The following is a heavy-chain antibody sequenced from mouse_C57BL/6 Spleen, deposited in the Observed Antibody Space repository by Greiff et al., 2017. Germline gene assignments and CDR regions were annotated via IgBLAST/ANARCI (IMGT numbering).Heavy chain of an antibody. D-gene: IGHD3-3*01. Sequence: QVQLQQPGAELVKPGASVKLSCKASGYTFTSYWMHWVKQRPGQGLEWIGMIHPNSGSTNYNEKFKSKATLTVDKSSSTAYMQLSSLTSEDSAVYYCARRDVNGMYFDDWGKGTTVTVS. V-gene: IGHV1-64*01. CDR3: ARRDVNGMYFDD. J-gene: IGHJ1*03. CDR1: GYTFTSYW. CDR2: IHPNSGST.